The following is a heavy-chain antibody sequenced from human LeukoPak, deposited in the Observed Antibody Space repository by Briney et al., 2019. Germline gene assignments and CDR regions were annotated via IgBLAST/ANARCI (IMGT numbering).Heavy chain of an antibody. CDR3: ARSRGSGHPYYYYYMDV. CDR2: INHSGST. D-gene: IGHD3-10*01. J-gene: IGHJ6*03. V-gene: IGHV4-34*01. CDR1: GGSFSGYY. Sequence: SETLSLTCAVYGGSFSGYYWSWIRQPPGKGLEWIGEINHSGSTNYNPSLKSRVTISVDTSKNQFSLKLSSVTAADTAVYYCARSRGSGHPYYYYYMDVWGKGTTVTVSS.